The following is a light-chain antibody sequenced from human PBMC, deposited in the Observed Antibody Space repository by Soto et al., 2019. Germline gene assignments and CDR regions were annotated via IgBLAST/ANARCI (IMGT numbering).Light chain of an antibody. CDR1: QSVGSN. Sequence: ETVMTQSPATLSVSPGERATLSCRASQSVGSNLAWYQQKPGQAPRLLIYGASTRATGIPARFSGSGSGTEFTLTISSMQSEDFAVYSCQQYNDWPPLTFGGGTKVDIK. V-gene: IGKV3-15*01. J-gene: IGKJ4*01. CDR3: QQYNDWPPLT. CDR2: GAS.